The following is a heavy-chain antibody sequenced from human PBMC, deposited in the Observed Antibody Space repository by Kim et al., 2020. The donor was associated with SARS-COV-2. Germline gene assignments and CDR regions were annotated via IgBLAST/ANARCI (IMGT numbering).Heavy chain of an antibody. V-gene: IGHV4-39*01. Sequence: SETLSLTCTVSGGSISSSSYYWGWIRQPPGKGLEWIGSIYYSGSTYYNPSLKSRVTISVDTSKNQFSLKLSSVTAADTAVYYYASSQKLGYCNYWGQGTLVTVSS. J-gene: IGHJ4*02. D-gene: IGHD2-15*01. CDR3: ASSQKLGYCNY. CDR1: GGSISSSSYY. CDR2: IYYSGST.